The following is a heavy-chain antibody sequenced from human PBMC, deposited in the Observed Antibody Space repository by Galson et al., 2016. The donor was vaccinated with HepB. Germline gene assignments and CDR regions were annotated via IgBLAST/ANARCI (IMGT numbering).Heavy chain of an antibody. Sequence: WIGSIYQTGSPYYNPSLKSRVTISVDRSKNQFSLKLDSVTAADTAVFYCARGVGYGLYYFDYWGQGTLVTVSS. V-gene: IGHV4-30-2*01. D-gene: IGHD5-18*01. CDR3: ARGVGYGLYYFDY. CDR2: IYQTGSP. J-gene: IGHJ4*02.